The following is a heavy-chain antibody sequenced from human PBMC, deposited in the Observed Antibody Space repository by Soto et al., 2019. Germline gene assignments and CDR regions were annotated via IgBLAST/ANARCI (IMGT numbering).Heavy chain of an antibody. J-gene: IGHJ6*03. V-gene: IGHV4-34*01. CDR3: ARALIVWFGELSRRGGYYYYMDV. D-gene: IGHD3-10*01. CDR1: GGSFSGYQ. Sequence: QVQLQQWGAGLLKPSETLSLTCAVYGGSFSGYQWTWIRQTPGKGLEWIGEINDTGNINYNPSLKSRVTIFVDTPKKQVSLKLSSVTGADTAVYYCARALIVWFGELSRRGGYYYYMDVWGKGTTVTVSS. CDR2: INDTGNI.